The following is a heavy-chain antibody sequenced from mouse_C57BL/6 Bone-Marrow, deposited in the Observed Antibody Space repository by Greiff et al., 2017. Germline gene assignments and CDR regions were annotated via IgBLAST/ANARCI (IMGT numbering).Heavy chain of an antibody. CDR1: GYTFTSYW. CDR2: IHPNSGST. Sequence: QVQLQQPGAELVKPGASVKLSCKASGYTFTSYWMHWVKQRPGQGLEWIGMIHPNSGSTNYNEKFKSKATLTVDKSSSTAYMQLSSLTSEDSAVYYGARGGLLGRNWYFDVWGTGTTVTVYS. CDR3: ARGGLLGRNWYFDV. J-gene: IGHJ1*03. V-gene: IGHV1-64*01. D-gene: IGHD4-1*01.